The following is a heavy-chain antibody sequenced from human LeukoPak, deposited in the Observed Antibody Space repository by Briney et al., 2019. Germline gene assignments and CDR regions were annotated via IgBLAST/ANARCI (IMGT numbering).Heavy chain of an antibody. CDR1: GGSVSSGSYY. Sequence: SETQSLTCTVSGGSVSSGSYYWSWIRQPPGKGLEWIGYIYYSGSTNYNPSLKSRVTISVDTSKNQFSLKLSSVTAADTAVYYCARGISSGWSRAVGYWGQGTLVTVSS. CDR3: ARGISSGWSRAVGY. CDR2: IYYSGST. J-gene: IGHJ4*02. D-gene: IGHD6-19*01. V-gene: IGHV4-61*01.